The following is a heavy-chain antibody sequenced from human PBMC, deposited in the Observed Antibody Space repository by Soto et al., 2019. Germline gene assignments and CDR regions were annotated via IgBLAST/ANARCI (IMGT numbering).Heavy chain of an antibody. V-gene: IGHV1-2*02. D-gene: IGHD3-16*01. J-gene: IGHJ5*01. CDR1: GYTFTGYY. Sequence: SVNGSCKAAGYTFTGYYMHWVRQAPGQGLEWMGWINPNSGGTNYAQKFQGRVTMTRDTSISTAYMELSRLRSDDTAVYYCASSSFIRLGPYSIDSRCQGILVSVS. CDR3: ASSSFIRLGPYSIDS. CDR2: INPNSGGT.